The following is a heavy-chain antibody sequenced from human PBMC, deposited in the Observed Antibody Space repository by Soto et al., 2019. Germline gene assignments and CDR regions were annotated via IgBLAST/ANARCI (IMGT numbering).Heavy chain of an antibody. CDR3: EADWSNRQFDF. J-gene: IGHJ4*02. V-gene: IGHV1-58*01. D-gene: IGHD3-3*01. CDR1: GFTLTSAD. CDR2: IVGGSGST. Sequence: QMQLMQSGPEVKKPGTSVKVSCKASGFTLTSADVQWVRQTRGQRLEWIGWIVGGSGSTNYAQQFQGRLAITRDMSTSTVYMELSRLRSEDTGVYYCEADWSNRQFDFWGQGTLVTVSS.